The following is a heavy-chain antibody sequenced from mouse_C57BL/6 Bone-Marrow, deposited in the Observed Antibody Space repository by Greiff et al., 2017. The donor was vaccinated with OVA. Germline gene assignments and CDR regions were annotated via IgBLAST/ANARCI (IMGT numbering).Heavy chain of an antibody. CDR3: AREGIDD. CDR2: ISDGGSYT. Sequence: DVMLVESGGGLVKPGGSLKLSCAASGFTFSSYAMSWVRQTPEKRLEWVATISDGGSYTYYPDNVKGRFTISRDNAKNNLYLQMSHLKSEDTARYYCAREGIDDWGQGTTLTVSS. J-gene: IGHJ2*01. V-gene: IGHV5-4*01. CDR1: GFTFSSYA.